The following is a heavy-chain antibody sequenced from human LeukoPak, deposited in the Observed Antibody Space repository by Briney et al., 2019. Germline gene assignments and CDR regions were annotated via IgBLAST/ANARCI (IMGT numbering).Heavy chain of an antibody. D-gene: IGHD2-2*01. V-gene: IGHV3-23*01. CDR2: ISGSGGST. J-gene: IGHJ3*02. Sequence: PGGSLRLSCAASGFTFSSYAMSWVRQAPRKGLEWVSAISGSGGSTYYADSVKGRFTISRDNSKNTLYLQMNSLRAEDTAVYYCEKADCSSTSCHPGDAFDIWGQGTMVTVSS. CDR3: EKADCSSTSCHPGDAFDI. CDR1: GFTFSSYA.